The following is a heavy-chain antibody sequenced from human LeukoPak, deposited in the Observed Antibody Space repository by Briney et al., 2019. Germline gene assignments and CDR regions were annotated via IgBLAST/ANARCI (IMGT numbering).Heavy chain of an antibody. CDR2: ISSSSSTI. J-gene: IGHJ4*02. CDR3: AREMAHYFDSSGYSF. V-gene: IGHV3-48*02. CDR1: GFTFSGYA. D-gene: IGHD3-22*01. Sequence: GGSLRLSCAASGFTFSGYAMNWVRQAPGKGLEWVSYISSSSSTIHYAESVKGRFTISRGNAKNSLYLQMNSLRDEDTAVYYCAREMAHYFDSSGYSFWGQGTLVTVSS.